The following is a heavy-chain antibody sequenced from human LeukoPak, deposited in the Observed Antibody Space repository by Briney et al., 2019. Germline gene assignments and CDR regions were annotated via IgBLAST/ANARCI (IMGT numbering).Heavy chain of an antibody. CDR3: ARAVSRRFLESYMDV. CDR1: GGTFSSYA. J-gene: IGHJ6*03. V-gene: IGHV1-69*05. D-gene: IGHD3-3*01. Sequence: AASVKVSCKASGGTFSSYAISWVRQAPGQGLEWMGGIIPIFGTANYAQKFQGRVTITTDESTSTAYMELSSLRSEDTAVYYCARAVSRRFLESYMDVWGKGTTVTVSS. CDR2: IIPIFGTA.